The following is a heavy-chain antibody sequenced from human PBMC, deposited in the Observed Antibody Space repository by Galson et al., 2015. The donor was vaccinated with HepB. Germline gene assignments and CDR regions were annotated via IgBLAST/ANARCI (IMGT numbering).Heavy chain of an antibody. D-gene: IGHD5-12*01. CDR2: IKSKTDGGTT. V-gene: IGHV3-15*07. J-gene: IGHJ6*02. CDR1: GFTFSNAW. CDR3: TTGRVATTTDYYYYGMDV. Sequence: SLRLSCAASGFTFSNAWMNWVRQAPGKGLEWVGRIKSKTDGGTTDYAAPVKGRFTISRDDSKNTLYLQMNSLKTEDTAVYYCTTGRVATTTDYYYYGMDVWGQGTTVTVSS.